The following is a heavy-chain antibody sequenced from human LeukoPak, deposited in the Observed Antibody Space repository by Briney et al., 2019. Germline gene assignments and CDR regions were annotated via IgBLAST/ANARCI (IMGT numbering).Heavy chain of an antibody. V-gene: IGHV5-51*01. CDR3: ARFATEYSSPSRFDP. Sequence: GESLKISCKGSGYSFTSYWIGWVRQMPGKGLEWMGIIYPGDSDTRYSPSFQGQVTISADKSISTAYLQWSSLKASDTAMYYCARFATEYSSPSRFDPWGQGTLVTVSS. D-gene: IGHD6-6*01. J-gene: IGHJ5*02. CDR2: IYPGDSDT. CDR1: GYSFTSYW.